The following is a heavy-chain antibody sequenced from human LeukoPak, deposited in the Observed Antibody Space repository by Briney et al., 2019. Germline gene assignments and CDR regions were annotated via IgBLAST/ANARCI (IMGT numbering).Heavy chain of an antibody. Sequence: GRSLRLSCAASGFTFSSYAMHWVRQAPGKGLEWVAVISYDGSNKYYADSVKGRFTISRDNSKNTLCLQMNSLRAEDTAVYYCARDASSSSWGLRYFDLWGRGTLVTVSS. CDR3: ARDASSSSWGLRYFDL. CDR2: ISYDGSNK. CDR1: GFTFSSYA. V-gene: IGHV3-30-3*01. J-gene: IGHJ2*01. D-gene: IGHD6-6*01.